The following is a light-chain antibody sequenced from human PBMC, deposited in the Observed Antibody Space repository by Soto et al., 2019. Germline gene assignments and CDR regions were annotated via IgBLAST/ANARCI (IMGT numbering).Light chain of an antibody. J-gene: IGKJ1*01. V-gene: IGKV4-1*01. CDR3: QQYYNYPPWT. CDR2: WAS. Sequence: DIVMTQSPDSLAVSLGERVTINCKSSQSVLYSSNNRNYLAWYQQKPGQPPKLLIYWASTRESGVPDRFSGSGSGTDFTLTISSLQAEDVAVYYCQQYYNYPPWTFGQGTKVDIK. CDR1: QSVLYSSNNRNY.